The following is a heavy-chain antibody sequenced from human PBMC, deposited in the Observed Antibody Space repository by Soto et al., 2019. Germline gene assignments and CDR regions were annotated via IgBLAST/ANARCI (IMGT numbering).Heavy chain of an antibody. V-gene: IGHV4-39*01. J-gene: IGHJ5*02. Sequence: QLQLQESGPGLVKPSETLSLTCTVSGGSIKNTGANWGWVRQPPGKGLEWIGSVYYTGTTYYNPSLQSRVTISIDTSKNQYSLSVNSVAAADTAVYYCATYTSGSRNGPHTWGQGTLVTVSS. CDR3: ATYTSGSRNGPHT. D-gene: IGHD1-26*01. CDR1: GGSIKNTGAN. CDR2: VYYTGTT.